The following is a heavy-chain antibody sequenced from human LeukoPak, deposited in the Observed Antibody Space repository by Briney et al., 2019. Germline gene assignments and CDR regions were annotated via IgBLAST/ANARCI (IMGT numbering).Heavy chain of an antibody. Sequence: GGSLRLSCAASGLTFSSYWMHWVRQAPGKGLVWVSRINSDGSSTTYADSVKGRFTISRDNAKNTLYLQMNSLRAEDTAEYYCARVWGSDAFDIWGQGTMVTVSS. V-gene: IGHV3-74*01. D-gene: IGHD3-16*01. CDR3: ARVWGSDAFDI. CDR2: INSDGSST. CDR1: GLTFSSYW. J-gene: IGHJ3*02.